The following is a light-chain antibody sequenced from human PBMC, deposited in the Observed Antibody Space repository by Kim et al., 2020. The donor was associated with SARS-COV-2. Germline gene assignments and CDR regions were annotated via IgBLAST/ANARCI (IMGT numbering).Light chain of an antibody. CDR3: NSRDSNDNVV. J-gene: IGLJ2*01. Sequence: SSELTQDPAVSVALGQTVRITCHGDSLRSYYATWYQQKPGQAPIVVIYGKNNRPSGIPDRFSGSSSGNTASLTISGTQAEDEADYYCNSRDSNDNVVFGGGTKLTVL. CDR2: GKN. V-gene: IGLV3-19*01. CDR1: SLRSYY.